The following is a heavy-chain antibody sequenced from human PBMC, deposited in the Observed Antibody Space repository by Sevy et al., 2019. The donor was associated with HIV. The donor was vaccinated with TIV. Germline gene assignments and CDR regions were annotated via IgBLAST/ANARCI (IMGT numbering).Heavy chain of an antibody. CDR2: IYPGDSDT. D-gene: IGHD5-12*01. CDR3: ARGPFSSYFDY. V-gene: IGHV5-51*01. J-gene: IGHJ4*02. CDR1: GYSFTSYW. Sequence: GESLKISCKGSGYSFTSYWIGWVRQMPGKGLEWMGIIYPGDSDTKYSQSFQGQVTISADKSISTAYLQWSGLKASDTAMYYCARGPFSSYFDYWGQGTLVTVSS.